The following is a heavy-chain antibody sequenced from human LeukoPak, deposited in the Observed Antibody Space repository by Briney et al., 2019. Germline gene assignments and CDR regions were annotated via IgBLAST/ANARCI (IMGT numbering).Heavy chain of an antibody. V-gene: IGHV4-59*01. Sequence: SETLSLTCSVSGDSISGNYWSWMRQPPGKGLEWIGYIYYSGTNNYNPSLKSRVTMSVDTSKNQFSLNLNSVTAADTAVHYCARLLAGCPGGRCRAHFDYWGQGTLVTVSS. J-gene: IGHJ4*02. D-gene: IGHD2-15*01. CDR3: ARLLAGCPGGRCRAHFDY. CDR1: GDSISGNY. CDR2: IYYSGTN.